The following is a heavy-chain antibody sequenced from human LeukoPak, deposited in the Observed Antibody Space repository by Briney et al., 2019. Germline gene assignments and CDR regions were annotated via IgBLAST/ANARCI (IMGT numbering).Heavy chain of an antibody. V-gene: IGHV3-7*01. CDR3: AKDLGDSTGYPDY. D-gene: IGHD3-22*01. Sequence: GGSLRLSCAASGFTFSSYWMSWVRQAPGKGLEWVANIKQDGSEKYYVDSVKGRFTISRDNAKNSLYLQMNSLRAEDTAVYYCAKDLGDSTGYPDYWGQGTLVTVSS. CDR2: IKQDGSEK. CDR1: GFTFSSYW. J-gene: IGHJ4*02.